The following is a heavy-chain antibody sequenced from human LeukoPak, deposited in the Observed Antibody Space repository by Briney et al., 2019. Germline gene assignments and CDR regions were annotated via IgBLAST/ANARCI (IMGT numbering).Heavy chain of an antibody. CDR1: GFTFDDYA. CDR3: AKDKGTSFGWFDP. CDR2: ISWNSGSI. Sequence: TGGSLRLSCAASGFTFDDYAMHWVRQAPGKGLEWVSGISWNSGSIGYADSVKGRFTISRDNAKNSLYLQMNSLRAEDTALYYCAKDKGTSFGWFDPWGQGTLVTVSS. J-gene: IGHJ5*02. V-gene: IGHV3-9*01. D-gene: IGHD2-2*01.